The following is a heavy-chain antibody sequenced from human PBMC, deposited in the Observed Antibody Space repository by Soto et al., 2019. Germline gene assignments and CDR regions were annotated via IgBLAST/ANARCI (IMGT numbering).Heavy chain of an antibody. Sequence: QVQLVESGGGVVQPGRSLRLSCVASGFTFGSYGMHWVRQAPGKGLEWGAFLSNDGSNRYYPDSVKGRFTASRYNSKNTLYLQMDRLRPEDTAVYYCAKDSGAYGDYAWDAFDIWGQGTMVTVSS. V-gene: IGHV3-30*18. CDR3: AKDSGAYGDYAWDAFDI. CDR1: GFTFGSYG. D-gene: IGHD4-17*01. CDR2: LSNDGSNR. J-gene: IGHJ3*02.